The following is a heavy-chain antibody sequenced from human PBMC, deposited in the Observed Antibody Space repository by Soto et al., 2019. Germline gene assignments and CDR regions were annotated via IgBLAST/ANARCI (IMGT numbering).Heavy chain of an antibody. Sequence: TSETLSLTCAVYGGSFSGYYWSWIRQPPGKGLEWIGEINHSGSTNYNPSLKSRVTISVDTSKNQFSLKLSSVTAADTAVYYCARVHLWYYDILTGYYKQRYYYGMDVWGQGTTVTVSS. D-gene: IGHD3-9*01. CDR2: INHSGST. CDR1: GGSFSGYY. J-gene: IGHJ6*02. CDR3: ARVHLWYYDILTGYYKQRYYYGMDV. V-gene: IGHV4-34*01.